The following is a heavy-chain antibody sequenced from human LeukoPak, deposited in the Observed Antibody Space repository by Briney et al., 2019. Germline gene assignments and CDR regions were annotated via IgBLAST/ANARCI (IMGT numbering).Heavy chain of an antibody. D-gene: IGHD6-19*01. CDR1: GYTFTGYY. V-gene: IGHV1-2*04. CDR3: ARGASSGWKTNYYGMDV. CDR2: INPNSGGT. J-gene: IGHJ6*04. Sequence: ASVKVSCKASGYTFTGYYMHWVRQAPGQGLEWMGWINPNSGGTNYAQKFQGWDTMTRDTSISTAYMELSRLRSDDTAVYYCARGASSGWKTNYYGMDVWGKGTTVTVSS.